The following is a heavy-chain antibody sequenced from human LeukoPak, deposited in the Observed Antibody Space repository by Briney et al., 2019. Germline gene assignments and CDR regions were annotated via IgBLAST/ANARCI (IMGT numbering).Heavy chain of an antibody. J-gene: IGHJ5*02. CDR2: INSDGSST. D-gene: IGHD3-3*01. Sequence: GGPLRLSCAASGFTFSSYAMSWVRQAPGKGLVWVSRINSDGSSTSYADSVKGRFTISRDNAKNTLYLQMNSLRAEDTAVYYCASLPPAGITIFGVVLVTWGQGTLVTVSS. CDR1: GFTFSSYA. V-gene: IGHV3-74*01. CDR3: ASLPPAGITIFGVVLVT.